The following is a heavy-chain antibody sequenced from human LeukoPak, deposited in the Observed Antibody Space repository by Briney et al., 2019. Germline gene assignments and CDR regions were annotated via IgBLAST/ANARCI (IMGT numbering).Heavy chain of an antibody. CDR2: IWYDGSSK. CDR1: GFTFSDYG. J-gene: IGHJ4*02. V-gene: IGHV3-33*01. D-gene: IGHD1-26*01. Sequence: GGSLRLSCAASGFTFSDYGMHWVRQAPGKGLEWVALIWYDGSSKYYADSVKGRFTISRDNSKNTLYLQVNSLRAEDTAVYYCARKGCSGSQRYYFDHWGQGTLVTVSS. CDR3: ARKGCSGSQRYYFDH.